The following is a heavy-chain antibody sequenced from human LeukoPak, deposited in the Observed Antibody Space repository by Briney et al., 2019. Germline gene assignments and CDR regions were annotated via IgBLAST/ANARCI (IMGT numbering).Heavy chain of an antibody. CDR2: VRDRANSYAT. CDR1: GFSFSDSP. D-gene: IGHD3-9*01. V-gene: IGHV3-73*01. J-gene: IGHJ4*02. CDR3: TRQRPQTGTFDY. Sequence: PGGSLRLSCAASGFSFSDSPMHWVRQASGKGLEWVGRVRDRANSYATGYAASVEGRFTISRDDSETTAYLQMNSLIIEDTAVYYCTRQRPQTGTFDYWGQGVLVTVSS.